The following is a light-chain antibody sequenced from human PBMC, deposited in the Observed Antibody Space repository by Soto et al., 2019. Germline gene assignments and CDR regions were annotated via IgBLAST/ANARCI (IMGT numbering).Light chain of an antibody. Sequence: EIVMTQSPVTLSVSPGERATLSCRASQSVSSSLVWYQQQPAEAPRLLIYGASTRATGIAARFSGSGSGTEFPLTISSLQSEDFAVYYCQQYNNCTVTFGQGTKVDIK. J-gene: IGKJ1*01. CDR1: QSVSSS. V-gene: IGKV3-15*01. CDR3: QQYNNCTVT. CDR2: GAS.